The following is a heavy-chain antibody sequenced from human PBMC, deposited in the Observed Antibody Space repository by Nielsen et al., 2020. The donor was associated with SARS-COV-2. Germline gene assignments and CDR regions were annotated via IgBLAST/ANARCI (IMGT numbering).Heavy chain of an antibody. J-gene: IGHJ4*02. Sequence: GESLKISCAASGFTFSNYPMSWVRQAPGKGLEWVSAISSSGSDTYYADSVTGRFTISRDNAGNTLYLQMNSLGAEDTAVYYCACRRDGYNYDTFWGQGTLVTVSS. CDR1: GFTFSNYP. CDR3: ACRRDGYNYDTF. V-gene: IGHV3-23*01. CDR2: ISSSGSDT. D-gene: IGHD5-24*01.